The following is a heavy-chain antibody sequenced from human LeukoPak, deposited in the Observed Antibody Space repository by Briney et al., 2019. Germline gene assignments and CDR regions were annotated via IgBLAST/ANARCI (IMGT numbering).Heavy chain of an antibody. CDR2: ISYDGSNK. Sequence: GGSLRLSCAASGFTFSSYAMHWVRQAPGKGLEWVAVISYDGSNKYYADSVKGRFTISRDNSKNTLYLQMNSLRAEDTAVYYCARDSFSELLDYWGQGTLVTVSS. CDR3: ARDSFSELLDY. CDR1: GFTFSSYA. V-gene: IGHV3-30-3*01. J-gene: IGHJ4*02. D-gene: IGHD3-10*01.